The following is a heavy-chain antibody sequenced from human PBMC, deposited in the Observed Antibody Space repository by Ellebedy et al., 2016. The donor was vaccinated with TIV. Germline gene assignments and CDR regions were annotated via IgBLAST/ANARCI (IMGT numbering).Heavy chain of an antibody. CDR1: GYTFTGYY. D-gene: IGHD3-10*01. V-gene: IGHV1-2*04. CDR2: INCNSGDT. CDR3: ARAPSVVFGSASYRFAP. Sequence: AASVKVSCKASGYTFTGYYLHWVRQAPGQGLEWMGWINCNSGDTKYAQKFQDWVTMNRDTSSRTAYMELNRLKSDDTAVYYCARAPSVVFGSASYRFAPWGQGTLVTVSA. J-gene: IGHJ5*02.